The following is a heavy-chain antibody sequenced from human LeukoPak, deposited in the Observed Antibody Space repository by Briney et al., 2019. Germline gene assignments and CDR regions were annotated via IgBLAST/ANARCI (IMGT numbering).Heavy chain of an antibody. CDR2: INQDGSDK. CDR3: ARGNSVWRYFFDY. CDR1: GFIFSSYR. V-gene: IGHV3-7*03. J-gene: IGHJ4*02. Sequence: GGSLRLSCAASGFIFSSYRVSWVRQAPGKGLEWVANINQDGSDKHYVDSVKGRFTISRDNAENSLYLQMNSLRAEATAVYYCARGNSVWRYFFDYWGRGTLVTVSS. D-gene: IGHD6-19*01.